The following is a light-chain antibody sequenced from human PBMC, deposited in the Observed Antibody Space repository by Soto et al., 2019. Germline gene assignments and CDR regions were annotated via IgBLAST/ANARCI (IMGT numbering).Light chain of an antibody. Sequence: DIQMTQSPSTLSASVGDRVTITCRASQSISSWLAWYQQKPGKAPKLLIYKASSLESGVPSRFSGSGSGTAFPLTISSLQPDDFATYYCQQYNSYRTFGQGTKVEIK. V-gene: IGKV1-5*03. CDR1: QSISSW. CDR2: KAS. J-gene: IGKJ1*01. CDR3: QQYNSYRT.